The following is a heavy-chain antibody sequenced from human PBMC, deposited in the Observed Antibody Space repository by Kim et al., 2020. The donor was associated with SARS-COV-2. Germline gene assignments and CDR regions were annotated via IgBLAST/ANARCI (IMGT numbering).Heavy chain of an antibody. D-gene: IGHD2-15*01. V-gene: IGHV4-34*01. J-gene: IGHJ4*02. Sequence: NPSRESRVTRSVDTSKNQLSLKLRSVTAADTAVYYCARGRGCSGGSCYFYWGQGTLVTVSS. CDR3: ARGRGCSGGSCYFY.